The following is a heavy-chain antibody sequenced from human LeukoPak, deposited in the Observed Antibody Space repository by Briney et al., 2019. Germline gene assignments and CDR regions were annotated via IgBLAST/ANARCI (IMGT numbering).Heavy chain of an antibody. D-gene: IGHD5-18*01. Sequence: GGYLRLSCAASGFTFSTYAMHWVRQAPGKGLEWVAVIPYDGSNKYYADSVKGRFTISRGNAKNSLYLQMNSLRAEDTAVYYCARDARGGYTYGGLDQWGQGTLVTVSS. V-gene: IGHV3-30*04. CDR2: IPYDGSNK. CDR1: GFTFSTYA. CDR3: ARDARGGYTYGGLDQ. J-gene: IGHJ4*02.